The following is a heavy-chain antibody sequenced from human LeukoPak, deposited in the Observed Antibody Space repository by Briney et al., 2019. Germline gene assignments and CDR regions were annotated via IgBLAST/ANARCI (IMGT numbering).Heavy chain of an antibody. V-gene: IGHV3-9*01. J-gene: IGHJ4*02. CDR3: AKDTDPWTHRGFDY. Sequence: PGRSLRLSCAASEFTFEYFAMHWVRQVPGKGLEWVSGIDWNSDNIDYADSVKGRFTISRDNAKNSLFLQMNNLRAEDTALYYCAKDTDPWTHRGFDYWGQGTLVTVSS. D-gene: IGHD3/OR15-3a*01. CDR1: EFTFEYFA. CDR2: IDWNSDNI.